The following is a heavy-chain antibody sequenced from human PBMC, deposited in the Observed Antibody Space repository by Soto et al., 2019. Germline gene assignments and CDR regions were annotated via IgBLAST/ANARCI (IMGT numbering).Heavy chain of an antibody. CDR3: GRLPPEGYSYYNYYMNV. CDR2: IYYSGST. J-gene: IGHJ6*03. CDR1: GGSISSSSYY. D-gene: IGHD2-15*01. Sequence: PSETLSLTCTVSGGSISSSSYYWGWIRQPPGKGLEWIGSIYYSGSTYYNPSLKSRVTISVDTSKNQFSLKLSSVTAADTAVYYCGRLPPEGYSYYNYYMNVGGKGTRATV. V-gene: IGHV4-39*01.